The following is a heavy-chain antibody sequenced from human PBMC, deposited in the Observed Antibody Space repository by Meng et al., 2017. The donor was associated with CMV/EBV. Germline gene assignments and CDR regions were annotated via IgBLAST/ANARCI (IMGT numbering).Heavy chain of an antibody. Sequence: QGHHHQRGAGLFKPSETLSLPCSVYGGSFRGYYWSWIRQPPGKGLAWIGEINHSGSTNYNPSLKSRVTISVDTSKNQFSLKLSSVTAADTAVYYCARGSNWFDPWGQGTLVTVSS. CDR2: INHSGST. V-gene: IGHV4-34*01. CDR1: GGSFRGYY. CDR3: ARGSNWFDP. J-gene: IGHJ5*02.